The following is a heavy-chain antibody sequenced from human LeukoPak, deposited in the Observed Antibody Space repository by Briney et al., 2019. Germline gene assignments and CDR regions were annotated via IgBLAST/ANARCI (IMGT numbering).Heavy chain of an antibody. CDR1: GGSISSGSYY. V-gene: IGHV4-61*02. CDR3: AREKYYDSSGYSLGGYYYYGMYV. Sequence: SQTLSLTCTVSGGSISSGSYYWSWIRQPAGKGLEWIGRIYTSGSTNYNPSLKSRVTISVDTSKNQFSLKLSSVTAADTAVYYCAREKYYDSSGYSLGGYYYYGMYVWGQGTTVTVSS. J-gene: IGHJ6*02. D-gene: IGHD3-22*01. CDR2: IYTSGST.